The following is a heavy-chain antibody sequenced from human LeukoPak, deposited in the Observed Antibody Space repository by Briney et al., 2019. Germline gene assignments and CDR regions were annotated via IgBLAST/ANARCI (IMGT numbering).Heavy chain of an antibody. CDR1: GGAVSNDNHC. V-gene: IGHV4-61*01. J-gene: IGHJ4*02. CDR2: GNYSGST. D-gene: IGHD2-15*01. Sequence: SETRSLTCTVSGGAVSNDNHCWSWIRQPPGKGLEWSGYGNYSGSTKYNPSLKRRVSISADTSRSQVSLKLSSVTAAATAVYYCASDRGGFTYGEYYFDYWGQGSLVTVSS. CDR3: ASDRGGFTYGEYYFDY.